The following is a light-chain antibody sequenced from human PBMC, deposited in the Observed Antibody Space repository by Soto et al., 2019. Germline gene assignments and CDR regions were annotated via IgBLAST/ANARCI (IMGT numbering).Light chain of an antibody. CDR3: SSYGSRSYVV. CDR1: SSDVGGYTY. Sequence: QSALTQPASVSGSPGQAITISCTGTSSDVGGYTYVSWYQQHPGKAPKLMIYDVSNRPSGVSNLFAGSKSGNEASLTISGLQAEDDADYYFSSYGSRSYVVVGGGSKVTVL. CDR2: DVS. V-gene: IGLV2-14*01. J-gene: IGLJ2*01.